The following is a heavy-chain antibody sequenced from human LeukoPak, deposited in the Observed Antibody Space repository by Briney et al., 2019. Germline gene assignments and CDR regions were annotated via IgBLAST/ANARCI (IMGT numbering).Heavy chain of an antibody. J-gene: IGHJ6*02. V-gene: IGHV4-39*01. CDR3: ARLSTTVTTNYYYGMDV. CDR2: IYYSGST. Sequence: PSETLSLTCTVSGGSISSSSYYWGWIRQPPGKGLEWLGSIYYSGSTYYNPSLKSRVTISVDTSKNQFSLKLSSVTAADTAVYYCARLSTTVTTNYYYGMDVWGQGTTVTVSS. D-gene: IGHD4-17*01. CDR1: GGSISSSSYY.